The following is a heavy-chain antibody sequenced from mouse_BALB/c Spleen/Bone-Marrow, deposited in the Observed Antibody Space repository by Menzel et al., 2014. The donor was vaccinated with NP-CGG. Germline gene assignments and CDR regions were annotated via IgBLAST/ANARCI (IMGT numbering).Heavy chain of an antibody. CDR2: ILPGSGST. CDR1: GYTFSSYW. V-gene: IGHV1-9*01. D-gene: IGHD1-1*02. CDR3: ASFYGRFAY. J-gene: IGHJ3*01. Sequence: VHLVESGAELMKPGASVKIYCKATGYTFSSYWIEWVKQRPGHGLEWIGEILPGSGSTNYNEKFKGKATFTADTSSNTAYMQLSSLTSEDSAVYYCASFYGRFAYWGQGTLVTVSA.